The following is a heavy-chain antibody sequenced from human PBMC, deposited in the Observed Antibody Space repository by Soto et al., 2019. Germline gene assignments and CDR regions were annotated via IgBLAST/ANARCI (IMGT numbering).Heavy chain of an antibody. Sequence: SVRVSCKACGGTFSSYAISWVRQAPGQGLEWMGGIIPIFGTANYAQKFQGRVTITADESTSTAYMELSSLRSEDTAVYYCARGIAAAGTGYYYYSGMDVWGQGTMVTVSS. CDR3: ARGIAAAGTGYYYYSGMDV. CDR2: IIPIFGTA. V-gene: IGHV1-69*13. D-gene: IGHD6-13*01. J-gene: IGHJ6*02. CDR1: GGTFSSYA.